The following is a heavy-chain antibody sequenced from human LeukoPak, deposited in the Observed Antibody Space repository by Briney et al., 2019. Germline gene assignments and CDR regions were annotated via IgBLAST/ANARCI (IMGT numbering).Heavy chain of an antibody. Sequence: GGSLRLSCAASGSTFSSYAMSWVRQAPGKGLEWVSAISGSGGSTYYADSVKGRFTISRDNSKNTLYLQMNSLRAEDTAVYYCAVYCSSTSCYRDFDYWGQGTLVTVSS. CDR2: ISGSGGST. D-gene: IGHD2-2*02. CDR3: AVYCSSTSCYRDFDY. CDR1: GSTFSSYA. V-gene: IGHV3-23*01. J-gene: IGHJ4*02.